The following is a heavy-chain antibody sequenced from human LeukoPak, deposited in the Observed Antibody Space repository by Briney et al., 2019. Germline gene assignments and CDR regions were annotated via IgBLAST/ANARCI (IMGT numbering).Heavy chain of an antibody. Sequence: SETLSLTCTVSGGSISSSSYYWGWIRQPPGKGLEWLGSIYYSGSTYYNPSLKSRVTISVDTSKNQFSLKLSSVTAADTAVYYCARRRSLRTYYYDSSGYYPDDAFDIWGQGTMVTVSS. CDR1: GGSISSSSYY. CDR2: IYYSGST. J-gene: IGHJ3*02. CDR3: ARRRSLRTYYYDSSGYYPDDAFDI. V-gene: IGHV4-39*01. D-gene: IGHD3-22*01.